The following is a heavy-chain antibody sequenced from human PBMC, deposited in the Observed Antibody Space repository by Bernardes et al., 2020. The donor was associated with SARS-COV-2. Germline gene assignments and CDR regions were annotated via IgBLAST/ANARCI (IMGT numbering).Heavy chain of an antibody. CDR1: GASISSSNYY. Sequence: SETLSLTCTVSGASISSSNYYWGWLRQPPGKGLEWIGSIYSSGSSYYNPSLQSRVSGSVDTSKKQFPLRLSSVTAADTAVYYCAGSSCGIDCYIGGLRYWDYGMDVWGQGTTVTV. D-gene: IGHD2-21*02. J-gene: IGHJ6*02. V-gene: IGHV4-39*01. CDR3: AGSSCGIDCYIGGLRYWDYGMDV. CDR2: IYSSGSS.